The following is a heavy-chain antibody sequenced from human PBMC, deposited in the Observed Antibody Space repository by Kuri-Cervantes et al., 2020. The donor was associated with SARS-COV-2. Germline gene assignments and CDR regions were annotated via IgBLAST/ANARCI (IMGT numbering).Heavy chain of an antibody. J-gene: IGHJ4*02. CDR1: GYSISSGYY. Sequence: ESLKISCTVSGYSISSGYYWGWIRQPPGKGLEWIGSIYHSGSTYYNPSLKSRVTISVDTSKNQFSLKLSSVTAADTAVYYCARDRGAFWGMGDYWGQGTLVTVSS. V-gene: IGHV4-38-2*02. CDR2: IYHSGST. D-gene: IGHD3-10*01. CDR3: ARDRGAFWGMGDY.